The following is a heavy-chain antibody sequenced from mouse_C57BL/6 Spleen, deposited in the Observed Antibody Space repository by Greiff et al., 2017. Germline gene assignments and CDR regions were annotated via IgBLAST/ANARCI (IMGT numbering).Heavy chain of an antibody. Sequence: EVQLVESGPGLVKPSQSLSLTCSVTGYSITSGYYWNWIRQFPGNKLEWMGYISYDGSNNYNPSLKNRISITRDTSKNQFFLKLNSVTTEDTATYYCARDRTTVRAMDYWGQGTSVTVSS. V-gene: IGHV3-6*01. CDR2: ISYDGSN. J-gene: IGHJ4*01. D-gene: IGHD1-1*01. CDR1: GYSITSGYY. CDR3: ARDRTTVRAMDY.